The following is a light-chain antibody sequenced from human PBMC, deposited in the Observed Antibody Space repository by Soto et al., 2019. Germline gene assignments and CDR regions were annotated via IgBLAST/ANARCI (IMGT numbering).Light chain of an antibody. CDR3: MQAIKTPLT. CDR1: QSLLHSDGYNY. CDR2: LGS. J-gene: IGKJ4*01. Sequence: DVVMTQYPLSLPVTPGEPSSISCRSSQSLLHSDGYNYLDWFLQRPGQSPQVLIYLGSNRAPGVPDRFSGSGSGTDFTLKISRVEAEDVGVYYCMQAIKTPLTFGGGNKVEIK. V-gene: IGKV2-28*01.